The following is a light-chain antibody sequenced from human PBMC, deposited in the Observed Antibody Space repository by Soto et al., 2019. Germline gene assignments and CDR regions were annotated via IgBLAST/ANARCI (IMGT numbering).Light chain of an antibody. Sequence: EIVMTQSPATLSVAPGERVTFSCRASQGVSRKLAWYQHKPGQAPRLLISGASTGATGIPARFSGSGSGTEFTLTISSLQSEDCAIYYCQQSYSTPRTFGQGTKVEIK. V-gene: IGKV3-15*01. CDR2: GAS. CDR3: QQSYSTPRT. CDR1: QGVSRK. J-gene: IGKJ1*01.